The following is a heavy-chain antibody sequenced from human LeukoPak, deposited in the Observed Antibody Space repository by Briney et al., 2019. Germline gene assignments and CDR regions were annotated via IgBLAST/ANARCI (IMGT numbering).Heavy chain of an antibody. D-gene: IGHD2-21*01. V-gene: IGHV4-39*01. J-gene: IGHJ4*02. Sequence: SETLSLTCTVSGGSISSSSYYWGWIRQPPGKGLEWIGSIYYSGSTYYNPSLKSRVTISVDTSKNQFSLKLSSVTAADTAVYYCARHGSRGGDCYMCNYWGQGTLVTVSS. CDR3: ARHGSRGGDCYMCNY. CDR2: IYYSGST. CDR1: GGSISSSSYY.